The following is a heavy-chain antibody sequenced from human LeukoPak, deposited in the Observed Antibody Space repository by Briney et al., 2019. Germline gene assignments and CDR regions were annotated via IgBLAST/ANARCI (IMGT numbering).Heavy chain of an antibody. CDR2: ISGSGGST. CDR1: GFTFSSYA. V-gene: IGHV3-23*01. Sequence: GGSRRLSCAASGFTFSSYAMSWVRQAPGKGLEWVSAISGSGGSTNYADSVKGRFTISRDNSKNTLYLQMNSLRAEDTAVFYCVKTGVGYCTGGSCSAADYWGRGTLVTVSS. D-gene: IGHD2-15*01. CDR3: VKTGVGYCTGGSCSAADY. J-gene: IGHJ4*02.